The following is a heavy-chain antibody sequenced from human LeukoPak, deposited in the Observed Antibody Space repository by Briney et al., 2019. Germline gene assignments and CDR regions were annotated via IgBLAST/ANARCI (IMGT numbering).Heavy chain of an antibody. V-gene: IGHV3-74*01. CDR1: GFTVSSSW. D-gene: IGHD3-16*01. CDR3: ARDPGYESWSPFWGGMDV. Sequence: GGSLRLSCAASGFTVSSSWMHWVRQAPGKGLVWVSRITRDGSSTTYADSVKGRFTTSRDNAKNTLYLQMDSLRDDDTAVYYCARDPGYESWSPFWGGMDVWGNGTTVIVSS. J-gene: IGHJ6*04. CDR2: ITRDGSST.